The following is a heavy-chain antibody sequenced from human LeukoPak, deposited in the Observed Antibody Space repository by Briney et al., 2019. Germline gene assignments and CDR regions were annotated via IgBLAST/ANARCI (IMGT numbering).Heavy chain of an antibody. Sequence: GGSLRLSCEASGFTFCSYLMSWGRPAPGERLEWVANINEDGSEKYYVESVKGQFTISRDNAKNSLYLQMDSLRAEDTAVYYCARDGPHYDFWSGPAYWGQGTLVTVSS. V-gene: IGHV3-7*05. CDR1: GFTFCSYL. J-gene: IGHJ4*02. CDR2: INEDGSEK. D-gene: IGHD3-3*01. CDR3: ARDGPHYDFWSGPAY.